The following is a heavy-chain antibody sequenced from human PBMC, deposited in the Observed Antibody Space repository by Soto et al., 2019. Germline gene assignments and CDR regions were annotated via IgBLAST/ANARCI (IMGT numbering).Heavy chain of an antibody. CDR2: VYYRGRS. CDR3: VSQRTTVPTQAYFEY. Sequence: SETLSLTCTVSGGSVTNSSYYWGWIRQSPGKGLEWIGSVYYRGRSYSKSSIKSRVTISVDTSKNRFSLSLHSVTASDTAVYFCVSQRTTVPTQAYFEYWGPGALVTVS. J-gene: IGHJ4*02. V-gene: IGHV4-39*01. CDR1: GGSVTNSSYY. D-gene: IGHD4-17*01.